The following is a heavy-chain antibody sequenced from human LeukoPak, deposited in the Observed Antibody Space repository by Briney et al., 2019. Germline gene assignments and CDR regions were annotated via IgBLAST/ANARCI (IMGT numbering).Heavy chain of an antibody. V-gene: IGHV4-34*01. J-gene: IGHJ5*02. CDR1: GGSFSGYY. CDR3: ARVRYCSSTSCP. D-gene: IGHD2-2*01. CDR2: INHSGST. Sequence: PSETLSLTCAVYGGSFSGYYWSWIRQPPGKGLEWIGEINHSGSTNYNPSLKSRVTISVDTSKNQFSLELSSVTAADTAVYYCARVRYCSSTSCPWGQGTLVTVSS.